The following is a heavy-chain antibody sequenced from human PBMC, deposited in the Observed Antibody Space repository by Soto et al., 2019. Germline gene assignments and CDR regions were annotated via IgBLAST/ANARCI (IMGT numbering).Heavy chain of an antibody. J-gene: IGHJ4*02. Sequence: QVQLVQSGAEVKKPGASVKVSCKVSGYTLTELSMHWVRQAPGKGLEWMGGFDPEDGETIYAQKFQGRVTMTEDTSKDTAYMELSSLRSEDTAVYYFATVPRSGYCSGGSCYRYYFDYWGQGTLVTVSS. CDR1: GYTLTELS. CDR3: ATVPRSGYCSGGSCYRYYFDY. D-gene: IGHD2-15*01. V-gene: IGHV1-24*01. CDR2: FDPEDGET.